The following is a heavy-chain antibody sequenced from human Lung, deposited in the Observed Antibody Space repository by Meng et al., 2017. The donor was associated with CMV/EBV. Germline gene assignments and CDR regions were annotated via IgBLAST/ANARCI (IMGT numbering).Heavy chain of an antibody. V-gene: IGHV3-30*04. J-gene: IGHJ4*02. D-gene: IGHD3-22*01. CDR3: ARDPTQYYYDTSGYYPDS. Sequence: FGLSTLGMDWVSQAPGKGLEWVAVISYDGRNKNYADSVKGRFTISRDDSKNTLYLLMNSLRAEDTAVYYCARDPTQYYYDTSGYYPDSWGQGTLVTVSS. CDR2: ISYDGRNK. CDR1: FGLSTLG.